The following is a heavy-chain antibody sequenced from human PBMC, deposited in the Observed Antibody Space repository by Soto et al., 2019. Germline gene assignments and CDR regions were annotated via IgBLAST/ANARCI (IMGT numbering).Heavy chain of an antibody. CDR1: GRTFSSYA. CDR2: IIPIFGTA. CDR3: ARVPHRVTMVPRGAFDI. J-gene: IGHJ3*02. V-gene: IGHV1-69*13. Sequence: SVKVSCKASGRTFSSYAISWVRQAPGQGLEWMGGIIPIFGTANYAQKFQGRVTITADESTSTAYMELSSLRSEDTAVYYCARVPHRVTMVPRGAFDIWGQGTMVTVSS. D-gene: IGHD3-10*01.